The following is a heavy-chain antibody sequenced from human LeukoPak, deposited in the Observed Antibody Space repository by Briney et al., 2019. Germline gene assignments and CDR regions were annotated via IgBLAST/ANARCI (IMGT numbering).Heavy chain of an antibody. Sequence: SVKVSCKASGGTFSSYAISWVRQAPGQGLEWMGGIIPIFGTANYAQKFQGRVTITADESTGTAYMELSSLRSEDTAVYYCARAAGFPWYWFDPWGQGTLVTVSS. V-gene: IGHV1-69*13. CDR2: IIPIFGTA. CDR3: ARAAGFPWYWFDP. CDR1: GGTFSSYA. J-gene: IGHJ5*02. D-gene: IGHD2-8*01.